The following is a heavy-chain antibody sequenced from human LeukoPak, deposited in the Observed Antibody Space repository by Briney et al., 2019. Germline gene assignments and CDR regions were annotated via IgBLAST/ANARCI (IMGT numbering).Heavy chain of an antibody. CDR2: ISYNGSNK. J-gene: IGHJ4*02. CDR1: GFTFSCYA. V-gene: IGHV3-30-3*01. Sequence: GGSLRLSCAASGFTFSCYAMHWVRQAPGKGLEWVALISYNGSNKYCADSVKGRFTISRDNSKNTLYLQMNSLRDDDTAVYYCVREGLECSGSSCQRAAFDYWGQGTLVTVSS. D-gene: IGHD2-2*01. CDR3: VREGLECSGSSCQRAAFDY.